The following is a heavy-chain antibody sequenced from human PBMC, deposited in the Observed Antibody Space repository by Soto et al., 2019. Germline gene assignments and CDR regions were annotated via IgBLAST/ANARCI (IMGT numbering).Heavy chain of an antibody. CDR1: GYVFPTLW. J-gene: IGHJ3*01. CDR3: ATPPSYYDSVDAFDV. CDR2: IYPRDSDT. D-gene: IGHD3-22*01. Sequence: GESLKISCKASGYVFPTLWVAWVRQRPGKGLEWMGIIYPRDSDTRYSPSFQGQVTFSADKSVGTIYLQWNSLTASDTAIYYCATPPSYYDSVDAFDVWGQGTMVTVSS. V-gene: IGHV5-51*01.